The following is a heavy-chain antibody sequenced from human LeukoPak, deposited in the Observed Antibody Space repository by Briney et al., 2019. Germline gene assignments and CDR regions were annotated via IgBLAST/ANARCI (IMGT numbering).Heavy chain of an antibody. J-gene: IGHJ4*02. CDR1: GLTFSSYS. D-gene: IGHD3-22*01. V-gene: IGHV3-21*01. CDR3: ARDRHYYDSSGYFYYFDY. Sequence: GGSLRLSCAASGLTFSSYSMNWVRQAPGKGLEWVSSISSSSSYIYYADSVKGRFTISRDNAKNSLYLQMNSLRAEDTAVYYCARDRHYYDSSGYFYYFDYWGQGTLVTVSS. CDR2: ISSSSSYI.